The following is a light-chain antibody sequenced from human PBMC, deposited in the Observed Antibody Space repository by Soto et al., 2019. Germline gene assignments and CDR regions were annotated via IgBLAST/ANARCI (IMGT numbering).Light chain of an antibody. J-gene: IGKJ1*01. CDR2: GAS. CDR3: QQYGSSPIT. V-gene: IGKV3-20*01. Sequence: EIVLTQSPGTLSLSPGESATLSCRASQSVSSSYLAWYQQKPGQAPRLLIYGASSRATGIPDRFSGSGSGTDFTLTISRLEPEECAVYYCQQYGSSPITFGQGTKVEIK. CDR1: QSVSSSY.